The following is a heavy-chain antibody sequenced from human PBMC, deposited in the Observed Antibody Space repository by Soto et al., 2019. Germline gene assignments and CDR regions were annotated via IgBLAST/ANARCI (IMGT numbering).Heavy chain of an antibody. CDR3: ARVSTVTTRSVDY. Sequence: SETLSLTCAVSGYSISSGYYWAWIRQSPGQGLEWIGSMFHSGSTYYNPSLRGRVDISIDASKNQVSLTLRSVTAADTAVYFCARVSTVTTRSVDYWGQGALVTVSS. D-gene: IGHD4-17*01. V-gene: IGHV4-38-2*01. CDR1: GYSISSGYY. J-gene: IGHJ4*02. CDR2: MFHSGST.